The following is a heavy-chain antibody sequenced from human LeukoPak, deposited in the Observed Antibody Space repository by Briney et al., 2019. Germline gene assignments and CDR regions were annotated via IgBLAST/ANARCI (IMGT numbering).Heavy chain of an antibody. CDR2: IYHSGST. D-gene: IGHD2-2*01. J-gene: IGHJ5*02. V-gene: IGHV4-38-2*01. CDR1: GSSISSGYY. Sequence: SETLSLTFAVSGSSISSGYYWGWIRQPPGKGLEWIGSIYHSGSTYYNPSLKSRVTISVDTSKNQFSLKLSSVTAADTAVYYCARHVWPAAEFNWFDPWGQGTLVTVSS. CDR3: ARHVWPAAEFNWFDP.